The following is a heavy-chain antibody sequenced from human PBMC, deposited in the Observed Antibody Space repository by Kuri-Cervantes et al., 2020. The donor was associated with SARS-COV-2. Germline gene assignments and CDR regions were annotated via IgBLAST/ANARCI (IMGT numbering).Heavy chain of an antibody. V-gene: IGHV3-74*01. J-gene: IGHJ6*02. CDR1: GFTFSSYG. CDR2: INSDGSST. Sequence: GESLKISCGASGFTFSSYGMHWVRQAPGKGLVWVSRINSDGSSTSYADSVKGRFTISRDNSKNTLYLQMNSLRAEDTAVYYCAKDYFDYDILTGYSFRYYYYYGMDVWGQGTTVTVSS. CDR3: AKDYFDYDILTGYSFRYYYYYGMDV. D-gene: IGHD3-9*01.